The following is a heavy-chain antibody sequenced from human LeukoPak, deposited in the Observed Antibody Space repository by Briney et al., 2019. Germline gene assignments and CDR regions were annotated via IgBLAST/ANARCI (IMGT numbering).Heavy chain of an antibody. J-gene: IGHJ3*01. CDR3: ARDAVPQDYGDTVNAYDL. CDR2: IHHDGRT. D-gene: IGHD4-17*01. CDR1: GGSLSGYY. Sequence: PSETLSLTCAVSGGSLSGYYWSWIRQSPGKGLEWMGDIHHDGRTKYKSSFKSRVTIFLDSSKNEVSLRLSPVTPADTALYFCARDAVPQDYGDTVNAYDLWGQGTMVTVAP. V-gene: IGHV4-34*01.